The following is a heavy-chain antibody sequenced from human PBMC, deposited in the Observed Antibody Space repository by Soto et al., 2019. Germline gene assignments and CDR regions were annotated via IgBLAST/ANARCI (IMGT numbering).Heavy chain of an antibody. V-gene: IGHV3-74*01. CDR3: AREGDPGYCSGGSCYIGLFYYYYYMDV. CDR2: INSDGSST. J-gene: IGHJ6*03. CDR1: GFTFSSYW. D-gene: IGHD2-15*01. Sequence: PGGSLRLSCAVSGFTFSSYWMHWVRQAPGKGLVWVSRINSDGSSTSYADSVKGRFTISRDNAKNTLYLQMNSLRAEDTAVYYCAREGDPGYCSGGSCYIGLFYYYYYMDVWGKGTTVTVSS.